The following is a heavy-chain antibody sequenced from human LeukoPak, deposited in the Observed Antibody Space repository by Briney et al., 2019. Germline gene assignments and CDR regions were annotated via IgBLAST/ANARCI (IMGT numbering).Heavy chain of an antibody. CDR3: SRDLNALYGMDV. CDR2: IYHSGST. CDR1: GGSISSGGYS. V-gene: IGHV4-30-2*01. J-gene: IGHJ6*02. Sequence: PSQTLSLTCAVSGGSISSGGYSWSWIRQPPGKGLEWIGYIYHSGSTYYNPSLKSRVTISVDRSKNQFSLKLSSVTAADTAVYYCSRDLNALYGMDVWGQGTTVTVSS.